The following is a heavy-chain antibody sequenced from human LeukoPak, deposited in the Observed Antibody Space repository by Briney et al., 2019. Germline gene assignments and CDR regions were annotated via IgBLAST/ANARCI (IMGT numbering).Heavy chain of an antibody. V-gene: IGHV1-2*02. J-gene: IGHJ6*02. Sequence: ASVKVSCKASGYTFTGYYMHWVRQAPGQGLEWMGWINPNSGGTNYAQKFQGRVTMTRDTSISTAYVELSRLRSDDTAVYYCARVIVVVAATRIYYYYGMDVWGQGTTVTVSS. CDR3: ARVIVVVAATRIYYYYGMDV. CDR1: GYTFTGYY. CDR2: INPNSGGT. D-gene: IGHD2-15*01.